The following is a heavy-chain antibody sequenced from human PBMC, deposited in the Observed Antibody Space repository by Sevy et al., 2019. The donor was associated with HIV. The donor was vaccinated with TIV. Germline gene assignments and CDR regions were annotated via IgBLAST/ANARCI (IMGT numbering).Heavy chain of an antibody. J-gene: IGHJ6*02. V-gene: IGHV3-53*01. CDR1: GFTVSSNY. CDR2: IYSGGST. D-gene: IGHD2-15*01. Sequence: GGSLRLSCAASGFTVSSNYMSWVRQAPGKGLEWVSVIYSGGSTYYADSVKGRFTISRDNSKNTLYLQRNSLRAEDTAVYYCARVNCSGGSCYYYYGMDVWGQGTTVTVSS. CDR3: ARVNCSGGSCYYYYGMDV.